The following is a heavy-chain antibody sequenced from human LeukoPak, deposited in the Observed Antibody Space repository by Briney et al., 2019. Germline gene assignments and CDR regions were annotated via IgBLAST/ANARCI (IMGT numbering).Heavy chain of an antibody. V-gene: IGHV3-9*01. CDR2: ISWNSGSI. Sequence: PGGSLRLSCAASGFTFDDYAMHWVRQAPGKGLEWVSGISWNSGSIGYADSVKGRFTISRDNAKNSLYLQMNSLRAEDTALYYCAKDVVAGNGQGIDYWGQGTLVTVSS. D-gene: IGHD6-19*01. J-gene: IGHJ4*02. CDR3: AKDVVAGNGQGIDY. CDR1: GFTFDDYA.